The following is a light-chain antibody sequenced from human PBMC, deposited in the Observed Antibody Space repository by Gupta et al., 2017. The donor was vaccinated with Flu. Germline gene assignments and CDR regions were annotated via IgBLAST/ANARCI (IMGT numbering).Light chain of an antibody. CDR2: DDS. V-gene: IGLV3-21*02. Sequence: SSVLTQPPSVAVAPGPTARIPRWGNKIGSRSVHWYQQMPGQAPVLVVYDDSVRHSGIPERLSGSNSGNTAALTITRVEAGDEADYYCQVWDADTNDPVFGSGTKVTVL. CDR1: KIGSRS. CDR3: QVWDADTNDPV. J-gene: IGLJ1*01.